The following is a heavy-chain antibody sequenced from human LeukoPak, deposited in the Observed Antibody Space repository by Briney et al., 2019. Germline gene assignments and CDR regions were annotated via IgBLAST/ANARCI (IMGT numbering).Heavy chain of an antibody. CDR1: GGSISSKTYN. D-gene: IGHD1-20*01. V-gene: IGHV4-39*07. CDR2: TYYTGST. Sequence: SETLSLTCSISGGSISSKTYNWGWIRQPPGKGLEWIGSTYYTGSTHYNPSLKSRVTISVDTSKNQLSLKLTSVTAADMAVYYCARAGVITAGENAFDIWGQGTMVTVSS. CDR3: ARAGVITAGENAFDI. J-gene: IGHJ3*02.